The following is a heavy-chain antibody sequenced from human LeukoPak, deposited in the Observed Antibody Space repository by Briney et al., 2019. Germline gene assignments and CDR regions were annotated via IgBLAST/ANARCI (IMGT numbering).Heavy chain of an antibody. V-gene: IGHV3-74*01. CDR3: ARGRRYDYVWGSYLDWFDP. Sequence: GGSLRLSCAASGFTFSSYWMHWVRQAPGKGLVWVSRINSDGSSTSYADSVKGRFTISRDNAKNTLYLQMNSLRAEDTAVYYCARGRRYDYVWGSYLDWFDPWGQGTLVTVSS. J-gene: IGHJ5*02. CDR1: GFTFSSYW. D-gene: IGHD3-16*02. CDR2: INSDGSST.